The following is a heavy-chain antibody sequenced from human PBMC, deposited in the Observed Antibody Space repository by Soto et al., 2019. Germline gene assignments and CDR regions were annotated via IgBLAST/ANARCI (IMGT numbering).Heavy chain of an antibody. D-gene: IGHD2-15*01. J-gene: IGHJ6*01. CDR1: GFTFSSYS. V-gene: IGHV3-21*01. CDR3: ARDRGCSGGSCYYRYYYGMDV. CDR2: ISSSSSYI. Sequence: GGSLRLSCAASGFTFSSYSMNWVRQAPGKGLEWVSSISSSSSYIYYEDSVKGRFTISRDNAKNSLYLQMNSLRAEDTAVYYCARDRGCSGGSCYYRYYYGMDVWGQGTTVTVSS.